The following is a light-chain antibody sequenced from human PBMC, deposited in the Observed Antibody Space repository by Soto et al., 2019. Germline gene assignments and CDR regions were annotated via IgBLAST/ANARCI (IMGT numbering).Light chain of an antibody. V-gene: IGKV2-30*01. CDR2: QVS. CDR3: IQGRHWPYT. J-gene: IGKJ2*01. Sequence: DVVMAQSPLSLPVTLGQPASISCRSSQSLVYSDGSTYLNWFQQRPGQSPRRLIYQVSNRVSGVPDRFSGSGSVSDFSLEISRVEAEDVGVYYCIQGRHWPYTVGQGTKLEIK. CDR1: QSLVYSDGSTY.